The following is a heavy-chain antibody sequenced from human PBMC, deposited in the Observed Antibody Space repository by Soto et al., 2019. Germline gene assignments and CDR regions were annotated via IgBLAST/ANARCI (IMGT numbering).Heavy chain of an antibody. V-gene: IGHV1-46*01. J-gene: IGHJ6*02. CDR3: AKGRGGKTVANFGMDV. CDR1: GYSFTDYH. D-gene: IGHD3-16*01. Sequence: ASVKVSCKASGYSFTDYHIHWVRQAPGQGFEWLGLISPFGGATAYAQRFKGRVTVTMDKSSTSFYLELSSLRSDDTAVYYCAKGRGGKTVANFGMDVWGQGVTVTVSS. CDR2: ISPFGGAT.